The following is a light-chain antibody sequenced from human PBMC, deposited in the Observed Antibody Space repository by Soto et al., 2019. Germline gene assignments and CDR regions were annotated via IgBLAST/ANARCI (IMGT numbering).Light chain of an antibody. Sequence: QSALTQPPSASGSPGQSVTISCTGTSSDVGGYNYVSWYQQHPGKAPKPMIYEVSKRPSGVPDRFSGSKSGNTASLTVSGLQPEDEADYYCSSYAGSNKSVFGTGTRSPS. J-gene: IGLJ1*01. CDR3: SSYAGSNKSV. V-gene: IGLV2-8*01. CDR1: SSDVGGYNY. CDR2: EVS.